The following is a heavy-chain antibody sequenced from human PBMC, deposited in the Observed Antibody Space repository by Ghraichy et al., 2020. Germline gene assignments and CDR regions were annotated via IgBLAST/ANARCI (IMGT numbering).Heavy chain of an antibody. CDR1: GGSISSSSYY. CDR2: IYYSGST. D-gene: IGHD2-15*01. CDR3: ARSIIVVVVGATPTQKYYCDD. Sequence: SETLSLTCTVSGGSISSSSYYWGWIRQPPGKGLEWIGTIYYSGSTYYTPSLKSRVTISVDTSKNPFSLKLSSVTAADTAVYYCARSIIVVVVGATPTQKYYCDDGGQGTLVTVSS. J-gene: IGHJ4*02. V-gene: IGHV4-39*07.